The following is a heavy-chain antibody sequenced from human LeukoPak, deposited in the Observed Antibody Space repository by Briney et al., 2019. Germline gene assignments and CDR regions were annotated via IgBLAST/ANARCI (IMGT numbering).Heavy chain of an antibody. V-gene: IGHV4-39*01. CDR2: IYYSGNT. CDR3: ARHPLSIVVEPATIQFWFDP. D-gene: IGHD2-2*02. CDR1: GGSINSNIYY. J-gene: IGHJ5*02. Sequence: SSETLSLTCTVSGGSINSNIYYWGWIRQPPGRWLEWIGSIYYSGNTYYNPSLKSRVTISVDTSKNKFSLKLDSVTAADTAVYYCARHPLSIVVEPATIQFWFDPWGQGTLVTVSS.